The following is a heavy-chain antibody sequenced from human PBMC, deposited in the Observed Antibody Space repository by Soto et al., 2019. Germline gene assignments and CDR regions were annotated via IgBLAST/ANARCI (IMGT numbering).Heavy chain of an antibody. J-gene: IGHJ6*02. CDR3: AKEARSQAVTATRVYGMDV. V-gene: IGHV3-30*18. CDR2: ISHDGSNK. CDR1: GFTFSDYG. Sequence: QVTLVESGGGVVQPGRSLRLSCAASGFTFSDYGMHWVRQAPGKGLEWVAAISHDGSNKFYGDSVKGRFTISRDNSKNTLLLQTDSLRDEDTAVYFCAKEARSQAVTATRVYGMDVWGQGTTVAVSS. D-gene: IGHD4-17*01.